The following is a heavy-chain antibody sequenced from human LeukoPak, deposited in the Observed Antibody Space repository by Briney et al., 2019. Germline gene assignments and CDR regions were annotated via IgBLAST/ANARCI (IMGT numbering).Heavy chain of an antibody. D-gene: IGHD6-6*01. V-gene: IGHV3-21*01. CDR3: ARDRSIGGIDY. Sequence: PGGSLRLSCAASGFTFSSYAMSWVRQAPGKGLEWVSSISSSSSYIYYADSVKGRFTISRDNAKNSLYLQMNSLRAEDTAVYYCARDRSIGGIDYWGQGTLVTVSS. CDR2: ISSSSSYI. CDR1: GFTFSSYA. J-gene: IGHJ4*02.